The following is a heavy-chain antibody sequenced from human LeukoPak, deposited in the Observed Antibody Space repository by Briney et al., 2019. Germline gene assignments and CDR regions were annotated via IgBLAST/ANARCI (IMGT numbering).Heavy chain of an antibody. J-gene: IGHJ3*02. CDR1: GGTFSSYA. D-gene: IGHD6-6*01. Sequence: SVKVSCKASGGTFSSYAISWVRQAPGQGLEWMGGIIPIFGTANYAQKFQGRVTITTDESTSTACMELSSLRSEDTAVYYCASPTSSSDAFDIWGQGTMVTVSS. V-gene: IGHV1-69*05. CDR2: IIPIFGTA. CDR3: ASPTSSSDAFDI.